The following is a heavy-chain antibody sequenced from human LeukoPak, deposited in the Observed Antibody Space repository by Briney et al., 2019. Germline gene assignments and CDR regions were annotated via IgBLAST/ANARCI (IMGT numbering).Heavy chain of an antibody. CDR1: GYTFNNYA. CDR3: ARMYSSGWPLDPVDI. D-gene: IGHD6-19*01. Sequence: ASVKVSCKASGYTFNNYAIIWARQAPGQGLEWMGWISAYNGNTNYAQNFQGRVTMTTDTSTSTAYMEVRSLRSDDTAVYYCARMYSSGWPLDPVDIWGQGTMVTVS. CDR2: ISAYNGNT. V-gene: IGHV1-18*01. J-gene: IGHJ3*02.